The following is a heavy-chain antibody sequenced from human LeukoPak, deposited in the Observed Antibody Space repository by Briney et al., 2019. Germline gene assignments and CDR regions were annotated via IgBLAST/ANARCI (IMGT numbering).Heavy chain of an antibody. V-gene: IGHV4-30-4*01. D-gene: IGHD3-22*01. J-gene: IGHJ6*02. CDR3: ARHSVVDSSGRYYYGMDV. Sequence: SETLSLTCTVSGGSISSGDYYWSWIRQPPGKGLEWIGYIYYNGSTYYNPSLKSRVTISVDTSKNQFSLKLSSVTAADTAVYYCARHSVVDSSGRYYYGMDVWGQGTTVTVSS. CDR2: IYYNGST. CDR1: GGSISSGDYY.